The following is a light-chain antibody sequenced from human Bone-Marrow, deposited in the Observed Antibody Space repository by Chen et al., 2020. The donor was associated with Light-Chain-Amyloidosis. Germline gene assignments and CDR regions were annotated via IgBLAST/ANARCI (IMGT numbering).Light chain of an antibody. V-gene: IGKV2-30*01. J-gene: IGKJ1*01. CDR3: MQGTHGPWT. CDR2: KAS. CDR1: QRLVYSDGNFY. Sequence: DVVLTQSPLSLPVTLGQPASISCRSSQRLVYSDGNFYLHWFQQRPGKSPRRLSYKASTRDSGVPDRFRASGSGTDFTLRISRGEADEVGVYYCMQGTHGPWTFGQGTKVEI.